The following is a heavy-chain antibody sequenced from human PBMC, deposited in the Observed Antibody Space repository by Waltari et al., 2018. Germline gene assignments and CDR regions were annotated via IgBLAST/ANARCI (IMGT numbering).Heavy chain of an antibody. CDR3: ARERQDRTDCSGGSCKRDY. CDR2: NSQSGNT. D-gene: IGHD2-15*01. J-gene: IGHJ4*02. V-gene: IGHV4-34*01. Sequence: QVQLQQWGAGLLKPSETLSLTCAVNGGSLSGYYWSWIRQPPGKGLAWIGENSQSGNTNYNPSLKSRVSTSVDKSKNQFSLNLGSVSAADTAVYYCARERQDRTDCSGGSCKRDYWGQGTLVTVSS. CDR1: GGSLSGYY.